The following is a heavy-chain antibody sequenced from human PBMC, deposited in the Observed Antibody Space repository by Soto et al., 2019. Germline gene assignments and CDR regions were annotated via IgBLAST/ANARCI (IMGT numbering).Heavy chain of an antibody. V-gene: IGHV2-5*01. CDR1: GFSLSSPSIA. CDR2: IYWYDDK. Sequence: QITLKESGPTLVKPTQTLTLTCTFSGFSLSSPSIAVGWIRQPPGKALEWLALIYWYDDKRYSPVLKSRLTITKDTSKNQMVLTLSNMDPVDTARYYCAHIVVAGLGYYFDYWGQGTLVTVSS. CDR3: AHIVVAGLGYYFDY. D-gene: IGHD6-19*01. J-gene: IGHJ4*02.